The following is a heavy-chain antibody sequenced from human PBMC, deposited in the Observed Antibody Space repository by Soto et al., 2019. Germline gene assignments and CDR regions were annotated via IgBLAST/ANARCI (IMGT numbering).Heavy chain of an antibody. Sequence: EVQLLESGGGLARPGGSLRLACAASEFTFSSYAMSWVRRAPGKGLEWVATVTSSGGSTDYADSVQGRFSIGRDNSKNTLYLEMNSLRADDTAVYYCAKGGATILDPFALWGQGTLVTVSS. V-gene: IGHV3-23*01. J-gene: IGHJ4*02. CDR2: VTSSGGST. CDR1: EFTFSSYA. CDR3: AKGGATILDPFAL. D-gene: IGHD5-12*01.